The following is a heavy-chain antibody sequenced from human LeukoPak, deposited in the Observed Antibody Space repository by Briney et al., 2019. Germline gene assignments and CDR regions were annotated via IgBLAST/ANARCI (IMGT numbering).Heavy chain of an antibody. J-gene: IGHJ6*03. V-gene: IGHV4-34*01. CDR2: INHSGST. Sequence: SETLSLTCAVYGGSFSGYYWSWIRQPPGKGLEWIGEINHSGSTNYNPSLKSRVTISVDTSKNQFSLKLSSVTAADTAVYYCATPGSQYYYYMDVWGKGTTVTVSS. D-gene: IGHD6-13*01. CDR3: ATPGSQYYYYMDV. CDR1: GGSFSGYY.